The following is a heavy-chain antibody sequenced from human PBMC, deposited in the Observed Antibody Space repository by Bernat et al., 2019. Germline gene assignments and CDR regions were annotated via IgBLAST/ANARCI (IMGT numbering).Heavy chain of an antibody. V-gene: IGHV3-48*01. CDR1: GFTFSSYS. Sequence: EVQLVESGGGLVQPGGSLRLSCAASGFTFSSYSMNWVRQAPGKGLEWVSYISSSSSTIYYAASVKGRFTISRDNAKNSLYLQMNSLRAEDTAVYYCANYDYYYDSSGYSAFDIWGQGTMVTVSS. CDR2: ISSSSSTI. CDR3: ANYDYYYDSSGYSAFDI. J-gene: IGHJ3*02. D-gene: IGHD3-22*01.